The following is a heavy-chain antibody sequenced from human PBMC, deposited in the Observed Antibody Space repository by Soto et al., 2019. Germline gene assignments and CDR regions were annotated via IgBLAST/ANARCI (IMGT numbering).Heavy chain of an antibody. CDR2: IYYSGST. CDR3: ARGRSSSWYSWLDP. Sequence: SETLSLTCTVSGGSISSGGYYWSWIRQHPGKGLEWIGYIYYSGSTYYNPSLKSRVTISVDTSKNQFSLKLSSVTAADTAVYYCARGRSSSWYSWLDPWGQGTLVTVSS. J-gene: IGHJ5*02. CDR1: GGSISSGGYY. V-gene: IGHV4-31*03. D-gene: IGHD6-13*01.